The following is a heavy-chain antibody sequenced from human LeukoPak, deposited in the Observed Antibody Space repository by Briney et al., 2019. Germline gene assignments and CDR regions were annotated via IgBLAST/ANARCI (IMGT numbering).Heavy chain of an antibody. CDR2: ISGSGGST. CDR3: AREPIFGVAKNAFDF. J-gene: IGHJ3*01. V-gene: IGHV3-23*01. D-gene: IGHD3-3*02. Sequence: QTGGSLRLSCAASGFTFSSYAMSWVRQAPGKGLEWVSAISGSGGSTYYADSMKGRFTISRDNAKNSLYLHMDSLRVEDTAVYHCAREPIFGVAKNAFDFWGQGTMVTVSS. CDR1: GFTFSSYA.